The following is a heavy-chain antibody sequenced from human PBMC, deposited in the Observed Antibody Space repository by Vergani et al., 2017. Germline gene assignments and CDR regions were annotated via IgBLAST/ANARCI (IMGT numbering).Heavy chain of an antibody. D-gene: IGHD3-9*01. V-gene: IGHV4-59*13. J-gene: IGHJ6*02. CDR2: IYSTGST. Sequence: QVQLEESGPGLVKPSETLSLTCTVSGGCFNTYYWSWIRQSPGKGLEWIGYIYSTGSTNYNPSLNSRVTMSVDTSKNQFSLKLRSVTAADTAVYFCARVMYRDEASTGYRLEGMDIWGQGTTVTISS. CDR3: ARVMYRDEASTGYRLEGMDI. CDR1: GGCFNTYY.